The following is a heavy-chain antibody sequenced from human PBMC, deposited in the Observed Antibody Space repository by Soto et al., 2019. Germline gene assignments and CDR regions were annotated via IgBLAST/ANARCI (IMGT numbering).Heavy chain of an antibody. V-gene: IGHV4-4*02. Sequence: SETLSLTCAVSGGSISSSNWWSWVRQPPGKGLEWIGEIYHSGSTNYNPSLKSRVTISVDKSKNQFSLKLSSVTAADTAVYYCARDFTMVRGVIITWGQGTLVTVSS. CDR2: IYHSGST. D-gene: IGHD3-10*01. J-gene: IGHJ5*02. CDR3: ARDFTMVRGVIIT. CDR1: GGSISSSNW.